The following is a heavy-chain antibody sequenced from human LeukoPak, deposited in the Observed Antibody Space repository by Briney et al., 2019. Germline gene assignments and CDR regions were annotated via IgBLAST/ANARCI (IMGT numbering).Heavy chain of an antibody. CDR3: ASADGYKIDY. CDR1: GDSISGSSYY. Sequence: SETLSLTCTVSGDSISGSSYYWGWIRQPPGKGLEWIGNIYYGGSTYYNPSLKSRVSISVDTSNNQFSLKVSSVTAADTAVYYCASADGYKIDYWGQGTLVTVSS. CDR2: IYYGGST. V-gene: IGHV4-39*01. D-gene: IGHD5-24*01. J-gene: IGHJ4*02.